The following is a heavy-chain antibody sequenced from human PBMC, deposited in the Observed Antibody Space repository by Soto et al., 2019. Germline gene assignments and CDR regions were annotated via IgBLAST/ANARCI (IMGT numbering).Heavy chain of an antibody. CDR2: ISAYNGNT. CDR1: SYTFTSYG. D-gene: IGHD2-2*01. V-gene: IGHV1-18*01. J-gene: IGHJ6*02. CDR3: ARDSSGVPDSKVGGMDV. Sequence: ASVKVSCKASSYTFTSYGISWVRQAPGQGLEWMGWISAYNGNTNYAQKLQGRVTMTTDTSTSTAYMELRSLRSDDTAVYYCARDSSGVPDSKVGGMDVWGQGTTVTVSS.